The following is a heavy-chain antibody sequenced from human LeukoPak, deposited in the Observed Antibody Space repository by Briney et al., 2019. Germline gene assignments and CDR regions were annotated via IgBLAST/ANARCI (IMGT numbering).Heavy chain of an antibody. CDR3: AQQVGYCSSGNCYFTY. CDR2: INNDGDST. D-gene: IGHD2-15*01. J-gene: IGHJ1*01. V-gene: IGHV3-23*01. CDR1: GFSFKSYA. Sequence: PGGSLRLSCAASGFSFKSYAMSWVRQAPGKGLEWVSAINNDGDSTYSADSVKGRFTVSRDNSKSTLYLQMNSLRAEDAAVYYCAQQVGYCSSGNCYFTYWGQGTLVTVSS.